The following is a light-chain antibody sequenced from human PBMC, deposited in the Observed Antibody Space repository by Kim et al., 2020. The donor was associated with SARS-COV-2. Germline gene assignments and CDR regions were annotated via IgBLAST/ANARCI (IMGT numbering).Light chain of an antibody. CDR2: DVS. V-gene: IGLV2-11*01. J-gene: IGLJ2*01. Sequence: QSVTISCPGTSSDVGGYNHVSWYQQHPGKAPKLMIYDVSKRPSGVPDRFSGSKSGNTASLTISRLQAEDEAEYYCCSFAGSFTVIFGGGTKLTVL. CDR1: SSDVGGYNH. CDR3: CSFAGSFTVI.